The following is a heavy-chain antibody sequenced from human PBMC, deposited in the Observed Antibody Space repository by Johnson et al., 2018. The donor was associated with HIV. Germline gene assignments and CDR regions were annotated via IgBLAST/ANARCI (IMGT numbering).Heavy chain of an antibody. CDR1: GFTFDDYG. CDR3: AKSDVVVIPEGAFDI. D-gene: IGHD2-21*01. CDR2: INWNGGSA. V-gene: IGHV3-20*04. Sequence: VQLVESGGGVVRPGESLRLSCAASGFTFDDYGMSWVRQAPGKGLEWVSGINWNGGSAGHADSLKGRFIISRDNAKNSLYLQMNSLRAEDTAVYYCAKSDVVVIPEGAFDIWGQGTMVTVSS. J-gene: IGHJ3*02.